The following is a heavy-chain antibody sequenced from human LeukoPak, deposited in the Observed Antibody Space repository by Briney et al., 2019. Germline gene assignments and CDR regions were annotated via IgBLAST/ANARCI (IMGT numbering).Heavy chain of an antibody. CDR3: ARVAYCGGDCYCFDY. Sequence: SGGSLRLSCAASGFTFSDYYMSWIRQAPGKGLEWVSYISSSGSTIYYADSVKGRFTISRDNAKNSLYLQMNGLRAEDTAVYYCARVAYCGGDCYCFDYWGQGTLVTVSS. D-gene: IGHD2-21*02. CDR2: ISSSGSTI. CDR1: GFTFSDYY. J-gene: IGHJ4*02. V-gene: IGHV3-11*01.